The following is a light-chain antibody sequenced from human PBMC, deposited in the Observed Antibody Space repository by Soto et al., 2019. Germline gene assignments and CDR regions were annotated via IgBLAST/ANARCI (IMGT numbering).Light chain of an antibody. J-gene: IGLJ2*01. Sequence: SVLTQPDSVSGSPGQSITISCTGTSSDVGGYNYVSWYQQHPGKAPKLMIYDVSNRPSGVSNRFSGSKSGNTASLTISGLQAEDEADYYCSSYTSSSTVVFGGGTKLTVL. CDR3: SSYTSSSTVV. CDR2: DVS. V-gene: IGLV2-14*01. CDR1: SSDVGGYNY.